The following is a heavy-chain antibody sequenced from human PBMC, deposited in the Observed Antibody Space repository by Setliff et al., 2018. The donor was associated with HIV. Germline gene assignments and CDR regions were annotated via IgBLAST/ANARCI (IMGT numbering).Heavy chain of an antibody. Sequence: PSETLSLTCTVSGGSISSANYYWSWIRQPPGKGLEWIGSIYHSGSTYYNPSLKSRVTISVDTSKNQFSLKLSSVTAADTAVYYCAREHYYGPGSYYRKAPIDYWGQGTLVTVSS. V-gene: IGHV4-39*07. CDR3: AREHYYGPGSYYRKAPIDY. CDR2: IYHSGST. J-gene: IGHJ4*02. D-gene: IGHD3-10*01. CDR1: GGSISSANYY.